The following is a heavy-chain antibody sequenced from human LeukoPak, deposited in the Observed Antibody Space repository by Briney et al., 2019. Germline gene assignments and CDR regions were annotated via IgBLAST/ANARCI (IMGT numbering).Heavy chain of an antibody. CDR1: GFTFSSNW. CDR2: ISGDGSRT. CDR3: ARPLGPSVDFDY. D-gene: IGHD7-27*01. V-gene: IGHV3-74*01. Sequence: GGSLRLSCAASGFTFSSNWMHWVRQAPGKGLVWVSRISGDGSRTDYADSVKGRFTISRDNRKNTLYLQMNSLRADDTAVYYCARPLGPSVDFDYWGQGTLVTVSS. J-gene: IGHJ4*02.